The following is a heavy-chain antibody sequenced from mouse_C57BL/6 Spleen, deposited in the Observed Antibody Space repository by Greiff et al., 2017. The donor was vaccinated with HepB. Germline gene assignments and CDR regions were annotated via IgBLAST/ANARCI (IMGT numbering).Heavy chain of an antibody. D-gene: IGHD1-1*01. Sequence: QVQLQQSGAELVRPGTSVKVSCKASGYAFTNYLIEWVKQRPGQGLEWIGVINPGSGGTNYNEKFKGKATLTADTSSSTAYMQLSSLTSEDSAVYFCARADSTVVADYWGQGTTLTVSS. CDR1: GYAFTNYL. CDR3: ARADSTVVADY. V-gene: IGHV1-54*01. J-gene: IGHJ2*01. CDR2: INPGSGGT.